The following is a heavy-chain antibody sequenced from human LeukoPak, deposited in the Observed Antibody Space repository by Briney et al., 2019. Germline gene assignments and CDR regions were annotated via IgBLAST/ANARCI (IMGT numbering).Heavy chain of an antibody. J-gene: IGHJ6*03. V-gene: IGHV3-21*01. CDR1: GFTLSSYS. CDR3: ARGDIVVVVAADHMDV. CDR2: ISSSSSYI. Sequence: TGGSLRVSCADSGFTLSSYSMNWVRQAPGKGLERGSAISSSSSYIYYADSAKGRFTISRDNAKNSLYLQMNSLRAEDTAVYYCARGDIVVVVAADHMDVWGKGTTVTVSS. D-gene: IGHD2-15*01.